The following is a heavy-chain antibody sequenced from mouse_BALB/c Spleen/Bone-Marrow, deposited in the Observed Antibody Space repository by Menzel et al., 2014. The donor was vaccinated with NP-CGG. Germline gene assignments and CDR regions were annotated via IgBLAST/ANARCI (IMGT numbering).Heavy chain of an antibody. CDR1: GFSLTSFG. J-gene: IGHJ2*01. V-gene: IGHV2-9*02. Sequence: VQVVESGPDLVAPSQSLSITCTVSGFSLTSFGIHWVRQPPGKGLEWLGVIWAGGGTNYNSALMSRLSISKDNSKSQVFLKMNSLQTDDTAMYYCARSYYGYDRGYYFDYWGQGTTLTVSS. CDR3: ARSYYGYDRGYYFDY. D-gene: IGHD2-2*01. CDR2: IWAGGGT.